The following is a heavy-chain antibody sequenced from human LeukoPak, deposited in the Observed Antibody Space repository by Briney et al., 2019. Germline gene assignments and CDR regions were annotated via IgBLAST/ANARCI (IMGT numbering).Heavy chain of an antibody. V-gene: IGHV3-23*01. CDR3: ARDEDTSALSEY. Sequence: GGSLRLSCAGSGFSFSTNTMSWVRQAPGRGLEWASAISNNGGRADYADSVRGRFTISRDNSKSTLYVHMDSLRAEDTAVYYCARDEDTSALSEYWGQGTLVTVSS. CDR2: ISNNGGRA. CDR1: GFSFSTNT. J-gene: IGHJ4*02. D-gene: IGHD2/OR15-2a*01.